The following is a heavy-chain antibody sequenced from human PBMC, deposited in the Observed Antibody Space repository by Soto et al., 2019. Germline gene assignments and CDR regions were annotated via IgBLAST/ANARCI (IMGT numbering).Heavy chain of an antibody. D-gene: IGHD5-18*01. CDR3: ARCLRRGYSYGFDY. V-gene: IGHV4-31*03. J-gene: IGHJ4*02. CDR1: GGSISSGGYY. Sequence: SETLSLTCTVSGGSISSGGYYWSWIRQHPGKGLEWIGYIYYSGSTYYNPSLKSRVTISVDTSKNQFSLKLSSVTAADTAVYYCARCLRRGYSYGFDYWGQGTLVTVSS. CDR2: IYYSGST.